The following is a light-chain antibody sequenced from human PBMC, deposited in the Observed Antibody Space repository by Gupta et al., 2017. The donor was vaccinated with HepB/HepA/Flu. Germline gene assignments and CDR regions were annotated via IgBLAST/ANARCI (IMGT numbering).Light chain of an antibody. J-gene: IGLJ2*01. Sequence: QSFLPHPPSASGTPGQGLTIFCSRRSSNVGRSFGYWYQQFAGAAPKLLIYRNYQRPSGVPDRFSGSKYGSSASVAISGLRSEEEANYYCAAGDNRLRNVAFGGGTKLTVL. CDR3: AAGDNRLRNVA. V-gene: IGLV1-47*01. CDR2: RNY. CDR1: SSNVGRSF.